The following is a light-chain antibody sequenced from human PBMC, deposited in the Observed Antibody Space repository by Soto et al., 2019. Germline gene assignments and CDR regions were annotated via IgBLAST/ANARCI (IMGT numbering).Light chain of an antibody. CDR1: QSVQTW. V-gene: IGKV1-5*03. Sequence: IQLTQSPSTLSASVGDTVTITCRASQSVQTWLAWFQQKPGKAPKLLIYKATTLETGVPSRFSGSGSETEFPLTISSLQPDDLGTYYCQQYNNYFTFGQGTKVDIK. CDR3: QQYNNYFT. J-gene: IGKJ1*01. CDR2: KAT.